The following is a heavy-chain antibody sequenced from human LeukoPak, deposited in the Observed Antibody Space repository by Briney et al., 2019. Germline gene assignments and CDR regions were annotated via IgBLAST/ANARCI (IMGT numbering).Heavy chain of an antibody. CDR1: GFTFNSYG. J-gene: IGHJ5*02. CDR3: ATLPYRYSYGPPNWFDP. CDR2: ISSSSSYI. V-gene: IGHV3-21*01. D-gene: IGHD5-18*01. Sequence: GGSLRLSCAASGFTFNSYGMTWVRQAQGKGLEWVSSISSSSSYIYYADSVKGRFTISRDNAKNSVYLQMNSLRGEDTAVYYCATLPYRYSYGPPNWFDPWGQGTLVTVSS.